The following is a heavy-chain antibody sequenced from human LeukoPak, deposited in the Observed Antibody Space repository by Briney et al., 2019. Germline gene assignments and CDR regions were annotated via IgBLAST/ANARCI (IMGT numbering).Heavy chain of an antibody. Sequence: GGSLRLSCAASGFTFSSYSMNWVRQAPGKGLEWVSYISSSSSSTIYYADSVKGRFTISRDNAKNSLYLQMNSLRDEDTAVYYCARGPEVLSAAMFCWFDPWGQGTLVTVSS. CDR3: ARGPEVLSAAMFCWFDP. J-gene: IGHJ5*02. D-gene: IGHD2-2*01. CDR1: GFTFSSYS. V-gene: IGHV3-48*02. CDR2: ISSSSSSTI.